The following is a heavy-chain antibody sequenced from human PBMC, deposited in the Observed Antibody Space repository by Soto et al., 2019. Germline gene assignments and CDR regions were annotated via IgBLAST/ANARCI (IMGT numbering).Heavy chain of an antibody. CDR3: ARVGRLRFFDY. V-gene: IGHV3-13*04. D-gene: IGHD5-12*01. Sequence: EVQLVESGGGLVQPGGSRRLSFAASGLTFSSYDMHWVRQATGEGLEWVSRIGTAGDTYYPGSVKGRFTISRENAKNSLYLQMNSLRAGDTAVYYCARVGRLRFFDYWGQGILVTVSS. CDR1: GLTFSSYD. CDR2: IGTAGDT. J-gene: IGHJ4*02.